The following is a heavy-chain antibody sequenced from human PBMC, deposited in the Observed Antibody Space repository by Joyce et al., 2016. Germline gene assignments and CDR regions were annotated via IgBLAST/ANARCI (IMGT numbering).Heavy chain of an antibody. CDR2: IKSKTSGATT. CDR3: AADVAEVGFGELDH. D-gene: IGHD3-10*01. J-gene: IGHJ4*02. CDR1: GFTFNVAW. Sequence: EVQVAEYGGGLVKPGGSLRLSCAASGFTFNVAWMTWVRQAPGKGLEWVGLIKSKTSGATTEYAAPVKGRFTSSRDDSKNTVSLQMNGLRTEDTAVYLCAADVAEVGFGELDHWGQGTLVTVSS. V-gene: IGHV3-15*01.